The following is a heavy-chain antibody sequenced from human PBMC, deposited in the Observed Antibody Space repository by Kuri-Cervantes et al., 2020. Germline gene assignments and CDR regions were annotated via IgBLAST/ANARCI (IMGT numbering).Heavy chain of an antibody. CDR1: DGSISSYY. CDR2: VHSSGGT. V-gene: IGHV4-4*07. J-gene: IGHJ6*03. Sequence: SETLSLTCTVSDGSISSYYWSWIRQPAGKGLEWIGRVHSSGGTDYNPSLKSRVTISVDTSKNQFSLKLSSVTAADTAVYYCARGGSGYSYGYYYYYMDVWGKGTTVTVSS. CDR3: ARGGSGYSYGYYYYYMDV. D-gene: IGHD5-18*01.